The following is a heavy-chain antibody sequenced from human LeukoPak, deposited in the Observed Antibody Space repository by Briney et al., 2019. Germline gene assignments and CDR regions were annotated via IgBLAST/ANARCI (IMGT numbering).Heavy chain of an antibody. CDR2: INPNSGGT. J-gene: IGHJ4*02. CDR1: GYTFTGYY. CDR3: ARDRRRKRAASGTIDY. V-gene: IGHV1-2*02. Sequence: GASVKVSCKASGYTFTGYYMHWVRQAPGQGLAWMGWINPNSGGTDYAQKFQGRVTMTRDTSISTAYMELNRLTSDDTAVYYCARDRRRKRAASGTIDYWGQGTLVTVSS. D-gene: IGHD6-13*01.